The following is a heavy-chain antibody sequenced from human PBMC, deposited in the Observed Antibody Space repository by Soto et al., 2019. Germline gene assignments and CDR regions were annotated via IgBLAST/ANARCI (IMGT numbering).Heavy chain of an antibody. V-gene: IGHV3-23*01. J-gene: IGHJ4*02. D-gene: IGHD6-13*01. CDR3: AIRMYSTRWYYLDY. CDR2: ISAST. Sequence: SGGSLKISCAAPGFTVSSYALNWVHQAPGEGLEWVSGISASTYYADSVKGRFTNSRDTSKNTLYLQKNSLRAEDTAIYFCAIRMYSTRWYYLDYWGQGTLVTVSS. CDR1: GFTVSSYA.